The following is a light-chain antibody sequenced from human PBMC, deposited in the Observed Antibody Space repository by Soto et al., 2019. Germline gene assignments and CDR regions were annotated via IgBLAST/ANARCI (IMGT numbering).Light chain of an antibody. V-gene: IGKV1-17*03. Sequence: DIQMTQSPSAMSASLGDIVTITFRASQDISNYLAWFQQKPGKVPQRLIYAASSLQSGVPSRFGGSGSGTEFTLTISSLQPEDFATYYCLQHNSYPWTFGQGTKVDIK. CDR2: AAS. CDR3: LQHNSYPWT. CDR1: QDISNY. J-gene: IGKJ1*01.